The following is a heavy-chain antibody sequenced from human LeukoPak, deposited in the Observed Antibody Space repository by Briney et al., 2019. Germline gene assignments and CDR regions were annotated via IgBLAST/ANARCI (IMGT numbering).Heavy chain of an antibody. CDR1: GGSISSSSYY. J-gene: IGHJ4*02. CDR2: IYYSGST. CDR3: ARGRMYYDFWSGYPPFDY. V-gene: IGHV4-39*07. Sequence: SETLSLTCTVSGGSISSSSYYWGWIRQPPGKGLEWIGSIYYSGSTYYNPSLKSRVTISVDTSKNQFSLKLSSVTAADTAVYYCARGRMYYDFWSGYPPFDYWDQGTLVTVSS. D-gene: IGHD3-3*01.